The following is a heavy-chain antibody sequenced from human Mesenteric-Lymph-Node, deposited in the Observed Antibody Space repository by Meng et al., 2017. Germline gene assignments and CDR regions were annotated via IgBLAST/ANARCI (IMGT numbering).Heavy chain of an antibody. Sequence: ASVKVSCKVSGYTLTELSMHWVRQAPGKGLEWMGGFDPEDGETIYAQKFQGRVTMTEDTSTDTVYMELSSLRSEDTAVYYCATSFSYPVFTMARGVIRGHYYYYGMDVWGQGTTVTVSS. CDR3: ATSFSYPVFTMARGVIRGHYYYYGMDV. CDR1: GYTLTELS. D-gene: IGHD3-10*01. V-gene: IGHV1-24*01. J-gene: IGHJ6*02. CDR2: FDPEDGET.